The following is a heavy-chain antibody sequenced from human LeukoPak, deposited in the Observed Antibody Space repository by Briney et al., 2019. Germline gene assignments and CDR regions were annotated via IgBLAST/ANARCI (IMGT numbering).Heavy chain of an antibody. J-gene: IGHJ4*02. CDR2: ISSSGSTI. CDR3: ARAGYYDISTGQGHPYYFDY. V-gene: IGHV3-11*04. CDR1: GFTFSDYY. Sequence: GGSLRLSRAASGFTFSDYYMSWIRQAPGKGLEWVSHISSSGSTIYYADSVKGRFTISRDNAKNSLYLQMNSLRAEDTAVYYCARAGYYDISTGQGHPYYFDYWGQGTLVTVSS. D-gene: IGHD3-9*01.